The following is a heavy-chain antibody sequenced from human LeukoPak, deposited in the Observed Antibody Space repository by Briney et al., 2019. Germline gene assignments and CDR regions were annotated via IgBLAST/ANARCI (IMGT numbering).Heavy chain of an antibody. CDR1: GFTFSNYW. V-gene: IGHV3-7*01. Sequence: GGSLRLSRAVSGFTFSNYWMIWVRQAPGQGLEWVANIKQDGCEKSYVDSVKGRFTISRDNAKNSLYLQMNSLRAEDTAVYYCARARTSGDEALAGNYWGQGTLVTVSS. CDR3: ARARTSGDEALAGNY. J-gene: IGHJ4*02. D-gene: IGHD6-19*01. CDR2: IKQDGCEK.